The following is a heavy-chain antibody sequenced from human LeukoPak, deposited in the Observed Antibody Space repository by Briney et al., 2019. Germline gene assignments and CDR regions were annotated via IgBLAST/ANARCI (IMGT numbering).Heavy chain of an antibody. CDR1: GFTFSNAW. Sequence: GSLRLSCAASGFTFSNAWMSWVRQAPGKGLEWVGRIKSKTDGGATDYAAPVKGRFTISRDDSKNTLYLQMNSLKTEDTAVYYCTTGSSSSFGDYWGQGTLVTVSS. J-gene: IGHJ4*02. CDR3: TTGSSSSFGDY. V-gene: IGHV3-15*01. D-gene: IGHD6-6*01. CDR2: IKSKTDGGAT.